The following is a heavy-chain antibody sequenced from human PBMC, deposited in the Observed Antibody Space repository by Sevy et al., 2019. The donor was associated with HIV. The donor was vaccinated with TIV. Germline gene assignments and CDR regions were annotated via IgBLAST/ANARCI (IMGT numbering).Heavy chain of an antibody. CDR2: INHSGST. D-gene: IGHD2-2*01. J-gene: IGHJ3*02. CDR3: ARHCGSTSCSHAFDI. V-gene: IGHV4-34*01. CDR1: GGSFSGYY. Sequence: SETLSLTCAVYGGSFSGYYWSWIRRPPGKVLEWIGEINHSGSTNYNPALKSRVTISVDTSKNQFSLKLSYVTAADTAVYYCARHCGSTSCSHAFDIWGQGTMVTVSS.